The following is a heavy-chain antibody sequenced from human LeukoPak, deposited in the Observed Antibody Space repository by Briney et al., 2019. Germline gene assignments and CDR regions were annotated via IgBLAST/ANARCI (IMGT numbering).Heavy chain of an antibody. V-gene: IGHV4-39*07. J-gene: IGHJ5*02. CDR3: ARNSYGHLNWFDP. CDR1: GGSISSSSYY. D-gene: IGHD3-16*01. Sequence: TSETLPLTCTVSGGSISSSSYYWGWIRQPPGKGLEWIGSIYYAGYTYYNPSLKSRVTISLDTSNNQFSLRLSSVTAADTAMYYCARNSYGHLNWFDPWGQGTLVTVSS. CDR2: IYYAGYT.